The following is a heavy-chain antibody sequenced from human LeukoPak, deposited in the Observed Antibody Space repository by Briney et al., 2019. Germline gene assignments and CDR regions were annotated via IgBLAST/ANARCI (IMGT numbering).Heavy chain of an antibody. J-gene: IGHJ1*01. CDR1: GYTFTRYG. D-gene: IGHD3-3*01. CDR2: ISAYNGNT. Sequence: ASVKVSCKDSGYTFTRYGISWVRQAPGQGLEWMGWISAYNGNTNYAQKLQGRVTMTTDTSTSAAYMELRSLRSEDTAVYYCATGPLEFYEGYEYFQHWGQGTLVTVSS. V-gene: IGHV1-18*01. CDR3: ATGPLEFYEGYEYFQH.